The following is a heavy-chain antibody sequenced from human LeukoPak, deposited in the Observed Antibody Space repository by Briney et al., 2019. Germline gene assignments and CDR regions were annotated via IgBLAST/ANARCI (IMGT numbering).Heavy chain of an antibody. J-gene: IGHJ5*02. V-gene: IGHV5-51*01. D-gene: IGHD6-19*01. CDR1: GYSFTTYW. CDR3: ARFLGIAVAGTSNWFDP. CDR2: IYPDSDA. Sequence: GESLKISCKGSGYSFTTYWIAWVRQMPGKGLEWMGIIYPDSDARYSPSFQGQVTMSADKSLSTAYLQWSSLKASDIAMYYCARFLGIAVAGTSNWFDPWGQGTLVTVSS.